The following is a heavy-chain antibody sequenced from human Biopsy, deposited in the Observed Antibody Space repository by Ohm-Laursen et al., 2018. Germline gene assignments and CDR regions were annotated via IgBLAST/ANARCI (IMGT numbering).Heavy chain of an antibody. J-gene: IGHJ6*02. CDR1: GESFNGYY. CDR2: INHSGGT. Sequence: TLSLTCAVYGESFNGYYWSWIRQTPGKGLEWIGEINHSGGTNYNPSLKSRVTISVDTSKNQFSLKVRSVTAADTAVYYCVRGVDYYDPYHYYALDVWGQETTVTVSS. CDR3: VRGVDYYDPYHYYALDV. D-gene: IGHD3-22*01. V-gene: IGHV4-34*01.